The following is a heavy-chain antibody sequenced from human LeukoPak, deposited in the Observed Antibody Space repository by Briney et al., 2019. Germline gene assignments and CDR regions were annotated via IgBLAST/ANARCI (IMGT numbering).Heavy chain of an antibody. CDR2: IYYSGST. J-gene: IGHJ4*02. CDR1: GGSFSGYY. Sequence: PSETLSLTCAVYGGSFSGYYWSWIRQPPGKGLEWIGYIYYSGSTNYNPSLKSRVTISVDTSKNQFSLKLSSVTAADTAVYYCARSPRPYDSSGYYYSPGFDYWGQGTLVTVSS. CDR3: ARSPRPYDSSGYYYSPGFDY. D-gene: IGHD3-22*01. V-gene: IGHV4-59*08.